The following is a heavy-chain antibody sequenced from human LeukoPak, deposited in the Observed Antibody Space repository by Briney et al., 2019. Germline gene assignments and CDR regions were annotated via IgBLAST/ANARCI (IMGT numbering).Heavy chain of an antibody. CDR2: ISSSGSTI. Sequence: PGGSLRLPCAASGFTFSDYYMSWIRQAPGKGLEWVSYISSSGSTIYYADSVKGRFTISRDNAKNSLYLQMNSLRAKDTAVYYCARAQDSSGYYTLEYYYYYYYMDVWGKGTTVTVSS. CDR3: ARAQDSSGYYTLEYYYYYYYMDV. V-gene: IGHV3-11*01. CDR1: GFTFSDYY. D-gene: IGHD3-22*01. J-gene: IGHJ6*03.